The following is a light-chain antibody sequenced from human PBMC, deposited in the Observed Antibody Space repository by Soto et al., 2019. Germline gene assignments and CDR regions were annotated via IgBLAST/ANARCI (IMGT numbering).Light chain of an antibody. CDR3: QQSYSTPPV. Sequence: DIQMTQSPSSLSASVGDRVTITCRASQSTSSYLNWYQQKPGKAPKLLIYAASSLQSGVPSRFSGSGSGTDFTLTISSLQPEDFATYYCQQSYSTPPVFGQGTKVEIK. CDR1: QSTSSY. CDR2: AAS. J-gene: IGKJ1*01. V-gene: IGKV1-39*01.